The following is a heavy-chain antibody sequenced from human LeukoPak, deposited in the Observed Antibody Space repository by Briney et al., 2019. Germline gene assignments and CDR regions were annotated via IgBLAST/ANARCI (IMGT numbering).Heavy chain of an antibody. CDR3: ARVAYDILTGYYNYYYGMDV. J-gene: IGHJ6*04. CDR2: IIPIFGTA. Sequence: SVKVSCKASGGTFSSYAISWVRQAPGQGLEWMGGIIPIFGTANYAQKFQGRVTITADKSTSTAYMELSSLRSEDTAVYYCARVAYDILTGYYNYYYGMDVWGKGTTVTVSS. CDR1: GGTFSSYA. V-gene: IGHV1-69*06. D-gene: IGHD3-9*01.